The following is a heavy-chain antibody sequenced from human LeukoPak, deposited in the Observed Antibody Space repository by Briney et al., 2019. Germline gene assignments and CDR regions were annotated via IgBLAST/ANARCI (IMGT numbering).Heavy chain of an antibody. CDR1: GGYISGFS. CDR3: ARNPTGYPNWFDA. V-gene: IGHV4-59*04. Sequence: SETLSLTCTLSGGYISGFSWAWVRQSPGKDLEWIATLHSNGNTYSNPSLRSRVTMSVDTSKNQFSLNLRSVTATDTAVYYCARNPTGYPNWFDAWGQRTLVTVS. CDR2: LHSNGNT. D-gene: IGHD6-25*01. J-gene: IGHJ5*02.